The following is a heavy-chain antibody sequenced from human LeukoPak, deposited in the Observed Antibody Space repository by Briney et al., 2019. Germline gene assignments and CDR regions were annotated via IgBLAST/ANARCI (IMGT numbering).Heavy chain of an antibody. CDR3: AREDYGSFDP. CDR1: GFTFSSYA. V-gene: IGHV3-30-3*01. D-gene: IGHD3-10*01. CDR2: ISYDGSNK. Sequence: EGSLRLSCAASGFTFSSYAMHWVRQAPGKGLEWVAVISYDGSNKYYADSVKGRFTISRDNSKNTLYLQMNSLRAEDTAVYYCAREDYGSFDPWGQGTLVTVSS. J-gene: IGHJ5*02.